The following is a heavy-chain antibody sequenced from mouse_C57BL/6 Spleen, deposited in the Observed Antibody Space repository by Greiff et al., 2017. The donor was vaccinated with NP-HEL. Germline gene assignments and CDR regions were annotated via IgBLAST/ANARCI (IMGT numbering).Heavy chain of an antibody. CDR2: INYDGSST. Sequence: EVHLVESEGGLVQPGSSMKLSCTASGFTFSDYYMAWVRQVPEKGLEWVANINYDGSSTYYLDSLKSRFIISRDNAKNILYLQMSSLKSEDTATYYCARVGGGVYFDYWGQGTTLTVSS. CDR1: GFTFSDYY. CDR3: ARVGGGVYFDY. J-gene: IGHJ2*01. D-gene: IGHD4-1*01. V-gene: IGHV5-16*01.